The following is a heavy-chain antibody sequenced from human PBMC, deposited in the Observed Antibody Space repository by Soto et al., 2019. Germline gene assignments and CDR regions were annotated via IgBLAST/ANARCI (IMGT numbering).Heavy chain of an antibody. J-gene: IGHJ5*01. CDR2: IYYSGST. Sequence: YCRSSKSQPPGKGLEWIGSIYYSGSTYYNPSLKSRVTISVDTSKNQFSLKLSSVTAADTAVYYCASHWGVAAAVRSRLAVSAFLVRRSW. V-gene: IGHV4-39*01. CDR1: YC. CDR3: ASHWGVAAAVRSRLAVSAFLVRRS. D-gene: IGHD6-13*01.